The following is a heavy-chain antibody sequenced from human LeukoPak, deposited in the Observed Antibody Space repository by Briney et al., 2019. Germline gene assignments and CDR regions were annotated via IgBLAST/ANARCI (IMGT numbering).Heavy chain of an antibody. V-gene: IGHV1-8*01. Sequence: GASVTVSCKASGNTFSYYDINWVRQAAGQGLEWMGWMHFNTGNTGYAQKFQGRVSMTRDISRNTAYMELSSLRLEDTAVYFCARGAVRSCSGGNCYAADFWGQGTLVTIS. CDR3: ARGAVRSCSGGNCYAADF. CDR2: MHFNTGNT. D-gene: IGHD2-15*01. J-gene: IGHJ4*02. CDR1: GNTFSYYD.